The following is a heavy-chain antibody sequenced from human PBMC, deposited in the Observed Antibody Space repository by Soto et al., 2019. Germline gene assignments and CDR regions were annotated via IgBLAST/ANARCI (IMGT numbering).Heavy chain of an antibody. V-gene: IGHV3-23*01. Sequence: PGGSLRLSCAASGFTFSSYAMSWVRQAPGKGLEWVSAISGSGGSTYYADSVKGRFTISRDNSKNTLYLQMNSLRAEDTAVYYCAKDQVAVAGIFSRQNKADYWGQGTLVTVSS. CDR3: AKDQVAVAGIFSRQNKADY. CDR1: GFTFSSYA. CDR2: ISGSGGST. D-gene: IGHD6-19*01. J-gene: IGHJ4*02.